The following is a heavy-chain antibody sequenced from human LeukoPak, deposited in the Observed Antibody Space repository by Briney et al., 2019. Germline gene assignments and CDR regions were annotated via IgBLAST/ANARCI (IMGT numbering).Heavy chain of an antibody. CDR3: ARDQGAWGDTAAFDY. Sequence: GGSLRLSCAASGFTFSDYYMSWIRQAPGKGLEWVSYISSSGSTIYYADSVKGRFTISRDNSKNTLYLQMNSLRAEDTAVYYCARDQGAWGDTAAFDYWGQGTLVTVSS. CDR1: GFTFSDYY. V-gene: IGHV3-11*04. J-gene: IGHJ4*02. D-gene: IGHD5-18*01. CDR2: ISSSGSTI.